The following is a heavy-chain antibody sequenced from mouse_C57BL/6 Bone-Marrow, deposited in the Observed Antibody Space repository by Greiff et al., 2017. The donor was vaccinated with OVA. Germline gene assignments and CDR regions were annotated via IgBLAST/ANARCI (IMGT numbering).Heavy chain of an antibody. J-gene: IGHJ3*01. CDR2: ISSGGSYT. CDR1: GFTFSSYG. CDR3: ARRYYGSSYDAY. Sequence: EVNVVESGGDLVKPGGSLKLSCAASGFTFSSYGMSWVRQTPDKRLEWVATISSGGSYTYYPDSVKGRFTISRDNAKNTLYLQMSSLKSEDTAMDDCARRYYGSSYDAYWGQGTLVTVSA. D-gene: IGHD1-1*01. V-gene: IGHV5-6*02.